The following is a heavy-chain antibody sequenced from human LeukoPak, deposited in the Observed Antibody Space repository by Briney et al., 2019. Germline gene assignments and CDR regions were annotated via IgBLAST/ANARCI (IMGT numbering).Heavy chain of an antibody. CDR1: GGSISSYY. V-gene: IGHV4-59*01. CDR2: IYYSGNT. CDR3: ARGDYDFWSGNWRFDT. J-gene: IGHJ4*02. D-gene: IGHD3-3*01. Sequence: SETLSLTCTVSGGSISSYYWNWIRQPPGRGLDWIGYIYYSGNTNYNPSLKSRVAISVDASKNQFSLKVDSVTTADTAVYYCARGDYDFWSGNWRFDTWGQGTLVTVSS.